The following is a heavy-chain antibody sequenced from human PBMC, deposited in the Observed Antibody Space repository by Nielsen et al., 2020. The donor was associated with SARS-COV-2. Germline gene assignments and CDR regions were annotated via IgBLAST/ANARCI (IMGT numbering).Heavy chain of an antibody. CDR1: GFTFSSYW. V-gene: IGHV3-30-3*01. Sequence: GESLKISCAASGFTFSSYWMSWVRQAPGKGLEWVAVISYDGSNKYYADSVKGRFTISRDNSKNTLYLQMNSLRAEDTAVYYCARVGYSGYDSDYWGQGTLVTVSS. J-gene: IGHJ4*02. D-gene: IGHD5-12*01. CDR2: ISYDGSNK. CDR3: ARVGYSGYDSDY.